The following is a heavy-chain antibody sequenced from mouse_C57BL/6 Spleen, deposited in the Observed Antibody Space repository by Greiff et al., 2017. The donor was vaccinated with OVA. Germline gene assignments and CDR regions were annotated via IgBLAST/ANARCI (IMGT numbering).Heavy chain of an antibody. J-gene: IGHJ4*01. V-gene: IGHV1-50*01. CDR1: GYTFTSYW. CDR3: ARRENYYGSGLCWDY. Sequence: QVQLQQPGAELVKPGASVKLSCKASGYTFTSYWMQWVKQRPGQGLEWIGEIDPSDSYTNYNQKFKGKATLTVDTSSSTAYMQLSSLTSEDSAVYYCARRENYYGSGLCWDYWGQGTSVTVSS. CDR2: IDPSDSYT. D-gene: IGHD1-2*01.